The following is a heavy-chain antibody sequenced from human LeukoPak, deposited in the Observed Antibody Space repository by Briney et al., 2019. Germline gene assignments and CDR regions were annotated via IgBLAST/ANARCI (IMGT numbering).Heavy chain of an antibody. CDR1: GGSISSSSYY. CDR2: IYYSGST. V-gene: IGHV4-39*01. J-gene: IGHJ4*02. CDR3: ARHAIHSYYYGSGSYSEFDY. D-gene: IGHD3-10*01. Sequence: PSETLSLTCTVSGGSISSSSYYWGWIRQPPGKGLEWIGSIYYSGSTYYNPSLKSRVTISVDASKNQFSLKLSSVTAADTAVYYCARHAIHSYYYGSGSYSEFDYWGQGTLVTVSS.